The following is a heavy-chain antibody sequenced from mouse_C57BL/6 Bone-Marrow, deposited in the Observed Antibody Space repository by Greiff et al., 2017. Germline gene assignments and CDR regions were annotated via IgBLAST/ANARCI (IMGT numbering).Heavy chain of an antibody. V-gene: IGHV5-6*01. CDR2: ISSGGSYT. D-gene: IGHD3-2*02. CDR1: GFTFSSYG. CDR3: ARLDSSGYFDY. Sequence: EVMLVESGGDLVKPGGSLKLSCAASGFTFSSYGMSWVRQTPDKRLEWVATISSGGSYTNYPDSVKGRFTISRDNAKNTLYLQMSSLKSEDTAMYYCARLDSSGYFDYWGQGTTLTVTS. J-gene: IGHJ2*01.